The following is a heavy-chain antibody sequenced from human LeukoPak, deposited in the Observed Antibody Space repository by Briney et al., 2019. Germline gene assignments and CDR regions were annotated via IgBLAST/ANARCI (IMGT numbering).Heavy chain of an antibody. D-gene: IGHD1-26*01. V-gene: IGHV3-21*01. CDR2: ISSSSSYI. CDR1: GFTFSSYS. J-gene: IGHJ6*03. CDR3: ARKGGATTYGYYYYYTDV. Sequence: GGSLRLSCAASGFTFSSYSMNWVRQAPGKGLEWVSSISSSSSYIYYADSVKGRFTISRDNAKNSLYLQMNSLRAEDTAVYYCARKGGATTYGYYYYYTDVWGKGTTVTISS.